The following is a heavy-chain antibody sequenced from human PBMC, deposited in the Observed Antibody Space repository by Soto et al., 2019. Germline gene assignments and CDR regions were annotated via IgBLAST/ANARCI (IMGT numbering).Heavy chain of an antibody. CDR2: IYYSGST. J-gene: IGHJ4*02. Sequence: QVQLQESGPGLVKPSQTLSLTCTVSGASISSGDYYWTWIRQPPGKGLEWIGSIYYSGSTYYNPSLQGRVTISVDTSNNQFSLKLSSVTAADTAVYYCARASYDSSTYYLDYWGQGTLVTVSS. CDR3: ARASYDSSTYYLDY. D-gene: IGHD3-22*01. V-gene: IGHV4-30-4*01. CDR1: GASISSGDYY.